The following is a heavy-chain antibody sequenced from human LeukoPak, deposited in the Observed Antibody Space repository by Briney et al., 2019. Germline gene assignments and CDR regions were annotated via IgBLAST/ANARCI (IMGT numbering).Heavy chain of an antibody. D-gene: IGHD1-26*01. V-gene: IGHV3-21*01. Sequence: GGSLRLSCAASGFTFSSYSMNWVRQAPGKGLEWVSSISSSSSYIYYADSVKGRFIISRDNAKNSLYLQMNSLRAEDTAVYYCARAKWELRVLLGYWGQGTLVTVSS. CDR1: GFTFSSYS. CDR2: ISSSSSYI. J-gene: IGHJ4*02. CDR3: ARAKWELRVLLGY.